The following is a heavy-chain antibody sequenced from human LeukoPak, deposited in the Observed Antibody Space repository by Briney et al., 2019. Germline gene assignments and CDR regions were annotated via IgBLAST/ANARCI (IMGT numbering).Heavy chain of an antibody. V-gene: IGHV3-23*01. D-gene: IGHD2-2*01. Sequence: PGESLRLSCAASGFTFSSYAMTWVRQAPGKGLEWVSAISGSGGSTYYADSVKGRFTISRDNSKNTLYLQMNSLRAEDTAVYYCAKDSEPAAISGGEQYFDYWGQGTLVTVSS. J-gene: IGHJ4*02. CDR3: AKDSEPAAISGGEQYFDY. CDR1: GFTFSSYA. CDR2: ISGSGGST.